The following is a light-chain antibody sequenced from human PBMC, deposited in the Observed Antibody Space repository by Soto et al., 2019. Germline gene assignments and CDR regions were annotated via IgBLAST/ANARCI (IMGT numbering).Light chain of an antibody. J-gene: IGLJ3*02. V-gene: IGLV4-69*01. CDR3: QTWSTDIWV. CDR2: LNSDGSH. CDR1: SGHSSYA. Sequence: QSVLTQSPSASASLGASVKLTCTLSSGHSSYAIAWHQQQPEKGPRYLMRLNSDGSHTKGDGIPDRFSGSSSGTERYLTISSLQSEDEADYYCQTWSTDIWVFGGGTKLTVL.